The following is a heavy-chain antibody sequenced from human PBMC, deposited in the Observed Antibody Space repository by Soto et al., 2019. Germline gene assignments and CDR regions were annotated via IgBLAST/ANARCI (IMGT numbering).Heavy chain of an antibody. CDR3: ARRVGLGQIDY. V-gene: IGHV4-4*02. D-gene: IGHD1-26*01. Sequence: QVQLQESGPGLVKPSGTLSLTCDVSGGSISNSNWWSWVRQSPGKGLEWIGEIYHSGSTKNNPSLMSRVTISMDNSKTQFALKMRSVTAAETAVYYCARRVGLGQIDYWGQGTLVTVSS. J-gene: IGHJ4*02. CDR2: IYHSGST. CDR1: GGSISNSNW.